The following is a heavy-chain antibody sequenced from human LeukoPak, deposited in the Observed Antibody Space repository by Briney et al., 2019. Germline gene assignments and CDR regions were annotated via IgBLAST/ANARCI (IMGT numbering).Heavy chain of an antibody. CDR3: ARFRTWGDKAFDY. V-gene: IGHV3-74*01. CDR2: IDRDGSRI. CDR1: GFTFSSYW. Sequence: GGSLRLSCAVSGFTFSSYWMHWVRQAPGKGLVWVSRIDRDGSRINYADSVKGRFTISRDSAKNSLYLQMNSLRAEDTAVYYCARFRTWGDKAFDYWGQGTLVTVSS. D-gene: IGHD2-21*02. J-gene: IGHJ4*02.